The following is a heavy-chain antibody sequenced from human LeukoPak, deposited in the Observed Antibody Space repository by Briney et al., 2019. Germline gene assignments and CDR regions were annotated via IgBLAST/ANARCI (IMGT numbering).Heavy chain of an antibody. CDR1: GFTFSDHS. Sequence: GGSLRLSCAASGFTFSDHSISWIRQSPGKGLEWVAYITSGGSPMYYVDSVKGRSTISRDNAKNSLFLEVHSLRAEDTGVYYCVRDSHYYDTSDPKYRLDYWGQGTLVSVSS. CDR3: VRDSHYYDTSDPKYRLDY. J-gene: IGHJ4*02. D-gene: IGHD3-22*01. V-gene: IGHV3-11*04. CDR2: ITSGGSPM.